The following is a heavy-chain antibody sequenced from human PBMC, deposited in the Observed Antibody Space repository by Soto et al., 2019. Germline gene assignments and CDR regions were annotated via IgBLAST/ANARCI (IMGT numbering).Heavy chain of an antibody. Sequence: GGSLRLSCAAFGFTFSSYGMHWVRQAPGKGLEWVAVISYDGSNKYYADSVKGRFTISRDNSKNTLYLQMNSLRAEDTAAYYCAKDALTGSSGYYPDYWGQGTLVTVSS. CDR1: GFTFSSYG. V-gene: IGHV3-30*18. D-gene: IGHD3-22*01. J-gene: IGHJ4*02. CDR3: AKDALTGSSGYYPDY. CDR2: ISYDGSNK.